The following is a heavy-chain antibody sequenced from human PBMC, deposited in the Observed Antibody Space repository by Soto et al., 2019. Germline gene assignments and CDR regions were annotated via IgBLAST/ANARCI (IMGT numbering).Heavy chain of an antibody. J-gene: IGHJ4*02. V-gene: IGHV3-23*01. CDR1: GFVFSIYA. D-gene: IGHD7-27*01. CDR3: TKEWGRPLDY. CDR2: ISGSGTTA. Sequence: PGGSLRLSCAASGFVFSIYAMSWFRQAPGKGLEWVSAISGSGTTAYYADSVKGRFIFSRDNSKNTLYLQMNSLRAEDTAVYYCTKEWGRPLDYWGQGTPVTVSS.